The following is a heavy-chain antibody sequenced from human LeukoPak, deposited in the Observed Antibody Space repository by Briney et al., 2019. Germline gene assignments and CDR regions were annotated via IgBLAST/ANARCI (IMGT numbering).Heavy chain of an antibody. V-gene: IGHV3-21*01. Sequence: GGSLRLSCAASGFTFSAYTMNWLRQAPGKGLEWVSSISSSSSYIYYADSVKGRFTISRDNAQNSLYLQVNSLRAEDTAVYYCGSPIAAAGTFIDYWGQGTLVTVSS. CDR1: GFTFSAYT. J-gene: IGHJ4*02. D-gene: IGHD6-13*01. CDR2: ISSSSSYI. CDR3: GSPIAAAGTFIDY.